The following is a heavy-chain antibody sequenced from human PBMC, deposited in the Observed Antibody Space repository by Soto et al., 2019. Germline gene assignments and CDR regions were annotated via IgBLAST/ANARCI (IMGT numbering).Heavy chain of an antibody. CDR2: INAGNGNT. CDR1: GYTFTSYA. Sequence: QVQLVQSGAEVKKPGASVKVFCKASGYTFTSYAMHWVRQAPGQRLEWMGWINAGNGNTKYSQKFQGRVTITRDTSASTAYMELSSLRSEDTAVYYCARVRYGDYDRRFDPWGQGTLVTVSS. J-gene: IGHJ5*02. D-gene: IGHD4-17*01. CDR3: ARVRYGDYDRRFDP. V-gene: IGHV1-3*01.